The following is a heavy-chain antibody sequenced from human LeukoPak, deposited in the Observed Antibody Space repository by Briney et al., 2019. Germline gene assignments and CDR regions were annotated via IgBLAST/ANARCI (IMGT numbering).Heavy chain of an antibody. J-gene: IGHJ5*02. CDR3: ARLPNSGADLTWFDP. CDR2: IYPGDSDP. CDR1: GYRFPYHW. V-gene: IGHV5-51*01. D-gene: IGHD3-10*01. Sequence: GESLQISCKASGYRFPYHWIAWVRQMPGKGLEWMGIIYPGDSDPRYSPSFHGQVTISTDKSINTAYLQWSSLKASATAMYYCARLPNSGADLTWFDPWGQGTLVSVSS.